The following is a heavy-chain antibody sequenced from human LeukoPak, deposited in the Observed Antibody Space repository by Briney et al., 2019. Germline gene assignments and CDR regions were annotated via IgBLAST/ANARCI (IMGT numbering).Heavy chain of an antibody. V-gene: IGHV4-59*01. CDR3: ASAIAEDFYYYYMDV. D-gene: IGHD1-14*01. J-gene: IGHJ6*03. CDR1: GGSISSYY. Sequence: SETLSLTCTVSGGSISSYYWSWIRQPPGKGLEWIGYINYSGSTNYNPSLKSRVTISVDTSKNQFSLNLSSVTAADTAVYYCASAIAEDFYYYYMDVWGKGTTVTVSS. CDR2: INYSGST.